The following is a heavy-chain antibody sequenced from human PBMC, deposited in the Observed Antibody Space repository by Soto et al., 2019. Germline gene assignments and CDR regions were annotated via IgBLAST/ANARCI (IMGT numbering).Heavy chain of an antibody. CDR3: ARSLGYSGYDNYTYVDY. J-gene: IGHJ4*02. D-gene: IGHD5-12*01. Sequence: ASVKVSCKASGYTFTSYAMHWVRQAPGQRLEWMGWINAGNGNTKYSQKFQGRVTITRDTSASTAYMELSSLRSEDTAVYYCARSLGYSGYDNYTYVDYWGQGTLVTVSS. CDR1: GYTFTSYA. CDR2: INAGNGNT. V-gene: IGHV1-3*01.